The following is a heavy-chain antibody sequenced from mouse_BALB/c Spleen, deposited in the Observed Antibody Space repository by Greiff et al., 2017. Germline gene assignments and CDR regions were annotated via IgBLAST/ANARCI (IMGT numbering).Heavy chain of an antibody. Sequence: VQLQQSGPSLVQPSQSLSITCTVSVFSLTSYGVHWVRQSPGKGLEWLGVIWRGGSTDYNAAFMSRLSITKDNSKSQVFFKMNSLQADDTAIYYCATPFDYDTWFAYWGQGTLVTVSA. J-gene: IGHJ3*01. CDR1: VFSLTSYG. CDR2: IWRGGST. D-gene: IGHD2-4*01. CDR3: ATPFDYDTWFAY. V-gene: IGHV2-5-1*01.